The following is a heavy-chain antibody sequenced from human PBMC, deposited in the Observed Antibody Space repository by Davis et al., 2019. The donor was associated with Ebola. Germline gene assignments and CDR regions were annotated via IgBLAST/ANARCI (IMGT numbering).Heavy chain of an antibody. V-gene: IGHV3-15*01. Sequence: PGGSLRLSCVASGFTFSNAWMSWVRQAPGKGLEWVGRIKSILDGGTADYASPVKGRFTISRDDSKDTLDLEMRSLKSEDTAVYYCTTDPYNWNLRWSEPWRQRTQVTGSS. CDR2: IKSILDGGTA. CDR1: GFTFSNAW. D-gene: IGHD1-20*01. CDR3: TTDPYNWNLRWSEP. J-gene: IGHJ5*02.